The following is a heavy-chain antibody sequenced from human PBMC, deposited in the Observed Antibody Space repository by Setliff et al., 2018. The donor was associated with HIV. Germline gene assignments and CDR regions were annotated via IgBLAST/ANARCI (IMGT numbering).Heavy chain of an antibody. CDR3: ARGGGSGANSFFDY. D-gene: IGHD3-16*01. CDR1: GGSISSSSYY. V-gene: IGHV4-39*01. J-gene: IGHJ4*02. Sequence: SETLSLTCTVSGGSISSSSYYWGWIRQPPGKGLEWIGSIYYSGSTYYNPSLKSRVTISVDTSKNQFSLKLSSVTAADTAMYYCARGGGSGANSFFDYWGQGILVTVSS. CDR2: IYYSGST.